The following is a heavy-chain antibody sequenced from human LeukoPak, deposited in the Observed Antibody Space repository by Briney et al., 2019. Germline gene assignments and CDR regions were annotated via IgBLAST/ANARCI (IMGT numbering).Heavy chain of an antibody. V-gene: IGHV3-30*02. CDR3: ARDMVAGGPDY. Sequence: GGSLRLSCAASGFTFSSYGMHWVRQAPGKGLEWVAFIRNDGSNKYYADSVKGRFTISRDNSKNTLYLQMNSLRAEDTAVYYCARDMVAGGPDYWGQGTLVTVSS. CDR2: IRNDGSNK. CDR1: GFTFSSYG. D-gene: IGHD6-19*01. J-gene: IGHJ4*02.